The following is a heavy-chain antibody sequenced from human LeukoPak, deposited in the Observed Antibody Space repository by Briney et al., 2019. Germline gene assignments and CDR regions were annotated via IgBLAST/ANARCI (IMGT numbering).Heavy chain of an antibody. CDR3: TTVGLYDILTGHYHDSFDR. Sequence: GGSLRLSCAASGLPFSNAWMSWVRQAPGKGLEWVGRIKGKIDGGTTDHVAPVQGRFTISRDDSKNTLYLQMNSLKTEDTAVYYCTTVGLYDILTGHYHDSFDRWGQGTMVIVS. J-gene: IGHJ3*01. D-gene: IGHD3-9*01. CDR2: IKGKIDGGTT. CDR1: GLPFSNAW. V-gene: IGHV3-15*01.